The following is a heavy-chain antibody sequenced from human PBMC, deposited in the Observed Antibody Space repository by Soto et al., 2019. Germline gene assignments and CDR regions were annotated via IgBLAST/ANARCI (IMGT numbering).Heavy chain of an antibody. CDR2: IIPIFGTA. CDR3: ARVLPGHYYDSSGYYGY. J-gene: IGHJ4*02. D-gene: IGHD3-22*01. V-gene: IGHV1-69*13. Sequence: GASVKVSCKASGGTFSMYAISCVLQSALQWLEWMGGIIPIFGTANYAQKFQGRVTITADESTSTAYMELSSLRSEDTAVYYCARVLPGHYYDSSGYYGYWGQGTLVTVSS. CDR1: GGTFSMYA.